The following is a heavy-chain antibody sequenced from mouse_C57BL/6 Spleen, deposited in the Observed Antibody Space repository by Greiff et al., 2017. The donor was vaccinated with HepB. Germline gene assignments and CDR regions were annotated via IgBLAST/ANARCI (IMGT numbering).Heavy chain of an antibody. J-gene: IGHJ3*01. CDR2: ISDGGSYT. CDR1: GFTFSSYA. CDR3: ARGGDGYFY. D-gene: IGHD2-3*01. V-gene: IGHV5-4*03. Sequence: EVKVEESGGGLVKPGGSLKLSCAASGFTFSSYAMSWVRQTPEKRLEWVATISDGGSYTYYPDNVKGRFTISRDNAKNNLYLQMSHLKSEDTAMYYWARGGDGYFYWGQGTLVTVSA.